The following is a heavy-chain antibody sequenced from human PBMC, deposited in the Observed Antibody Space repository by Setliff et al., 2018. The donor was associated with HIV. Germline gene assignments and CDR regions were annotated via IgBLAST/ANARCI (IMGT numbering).Heavy chain of an antibody. CDR2: IYYSGST. Sequence: SETLSLTCTVSGGSISSNNYFWGWIRQPPEKGLEWIGSIYYSGSTYYNPSLKSRVTISIDTSRNQFSLKLTSVTAADTAIYYCARSRVRGVIIKGYWGQGTPVTVS. D-gene: IGHD3-10*01. CDR1: GGSISSNNYF. V-gene: IGHV4-39*01. CDR3: ARSRVRGVIIKGY. J-gene: IGHJ4*02.